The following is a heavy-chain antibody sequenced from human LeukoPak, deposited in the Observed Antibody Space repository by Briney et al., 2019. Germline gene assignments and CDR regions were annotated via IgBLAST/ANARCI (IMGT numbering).Heavy chain of an antibody. D-gene: IGHD5-12*01. CDR2: ISRTGNSI. V-gene: IGHV3-48*03. CDR1: GFTLSSYE. J-gene: IGHJ4*02. CDR3: TREGVATNAFDY. Sequence: GGSLRLSCAASGFTLSSYEMNWVRLAPGKGLEWISYISRTGNSIYYAHSVKGRFTISRDSAKNSLYLQMNSLKTEDTAVYYCTREGVATNAFDYWGQGTLVTVSS.